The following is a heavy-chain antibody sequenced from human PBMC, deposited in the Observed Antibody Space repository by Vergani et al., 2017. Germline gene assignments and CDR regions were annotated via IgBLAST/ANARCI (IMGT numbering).Heavy chain of an antibody. CDR2: INHSGST. D-gene: IGHD3-9*01. V-gene: IGHV4-34*01. CDR3: ARWLLRYGTYRGGAPGMDV. J-gene: IGHJ6*02. Sequence: QVQLQQWGAGLLKPSETLSLTCAVYGGSFSGYYWSWIRQPPGKGLEWIGEINHSGSTNYNPSLKSRVTIAVDTSKNQFPLKLGSVTAADTAVYYCARWLLRYGTYRGGAPGMDVWGQGTTVTVSS. CDR1: GGSFSGYY.